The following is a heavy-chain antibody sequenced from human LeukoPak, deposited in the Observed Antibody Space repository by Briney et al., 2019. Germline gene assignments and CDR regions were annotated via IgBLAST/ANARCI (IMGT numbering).Heavy chain of an antibody. Sequence: SETLSLTCTVSGGSISSYFWTWIRQPAGKGLEWIGRINTSGTTNYNPSLKSRVTMSVDTSKNQFSLKLSSVTAADTAVYYCARAYSYGYYYFDYWGQGTLVTVSS. D-gene: IGHD5-18*01. J-gene: IGHJ4*02. V-gene: IGHV4-4*07. CDR2: INTSGTT. CDR1: GGSISSYF. CDR3: ARAYSYGYYYFDY.